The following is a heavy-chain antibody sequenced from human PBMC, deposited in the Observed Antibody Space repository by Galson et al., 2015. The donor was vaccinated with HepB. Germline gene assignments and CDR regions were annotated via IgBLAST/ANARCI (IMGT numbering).Heavy chain of an antibody. Sequence: SVKVSCKVSGYTLTELSMHWVRQAPGKGLEWMGGFDPEDGEIIYAQKFQGRVTMTEDTSTDTAYMELSSLRSEDTAVYYCATGPLTGTTPLDYWGQGTLVTVST. V-gene: IGHV1-24*01. CDR1: GYTLTELS. CDR3: ATGPLTGTTPLDY. J-gene: IGHJ4*02. CDR2: FDPEDGEI. D-gene: IGHD1-7*01.